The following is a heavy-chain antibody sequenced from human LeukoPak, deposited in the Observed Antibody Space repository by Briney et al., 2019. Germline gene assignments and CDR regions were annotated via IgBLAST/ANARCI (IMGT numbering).Heavy chain of an antibody. CDR2: IYYSGTT. V-gene: IGHV4-59*01. CDR3: ARLLNINYPTEFDY. CDR1: GGSISTYY. Sequence: SETLSLTCTVSGGSISTYYWSWIRQPPGEGLEWIGSIYYSGTTHSNPSLKSRATISVDTSKNHLSLKVSSVTAADTAVYYCARLLNINYPTEFDYWGQGTLVTVSS. J-gene: IGHJ4*02. D-gene: IGHD4-11*01.